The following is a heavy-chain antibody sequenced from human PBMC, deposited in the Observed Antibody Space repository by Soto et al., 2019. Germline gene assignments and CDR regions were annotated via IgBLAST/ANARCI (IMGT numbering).Heavy chain of an antibody. CDR1: GGSFSGYY. CDR2: INHSGST. V-gene: IGHV4-34*01. Sequence: ETLSLTCAVYGGSFSGYYWSWIRQPPGKGLEWIGEINHSGSTNYNPSLKSRVTISVDTSKNQFSLKLSSVTAADTAVYYCARLTMGYSSGWYDDYWGQGTLVTVSS. CDR3: ARLTMGYSSGWYDDY. J-gene: IGHJ4*02. D-gene: IGHD6-19*01.